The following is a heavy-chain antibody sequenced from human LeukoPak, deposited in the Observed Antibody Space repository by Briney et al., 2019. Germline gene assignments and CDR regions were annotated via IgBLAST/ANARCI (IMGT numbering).Heavy chain of an antibody. Sequence: SETLSLTCTISGGSISGFYWGWIRQPPGKGLEWIGYIYFSGSSSYNPSLKSRVSMSVDTSKNQFSLKLTSVTAADTALYYCARKGLGSTSPFGYWGRGTLVTVSS. J-gene: IGHJ4*02. CDR3: ARKGLGSTSPFGY. CDR2: IYFSGSS. V-gene: IGHV4-59*01. D-gene: IGHD2-2*01. CDR1: GGSISGFY.